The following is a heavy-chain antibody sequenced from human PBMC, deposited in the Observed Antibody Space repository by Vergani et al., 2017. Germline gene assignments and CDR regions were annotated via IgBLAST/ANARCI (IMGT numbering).Heavy chain of an antibody. D-gene: IGHD3-9*01. Sequence: QVQLQQWGAGLLKPSETLSLTCAVYGGSFSGYYWSWIRPPPGKGLEWIGEINHSGSTNYNPSLKSRVTISVDTSKNQFSLKLSSVTAADTAVYYCARGPERVLRYFDYWGQGTLVTVSS. CDR2: INHSGST. CDR1: GGSFSGYY. J-gene: IGHJ4*02. CDR3: ARGPERVLRYFDY. V-gene: IGHV4-34*01.